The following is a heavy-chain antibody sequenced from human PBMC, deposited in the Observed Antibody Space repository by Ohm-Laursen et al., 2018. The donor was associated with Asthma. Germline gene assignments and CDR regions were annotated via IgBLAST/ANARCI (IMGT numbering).Heavy chain of an antibody. V-gene: IGHV3-23*01. CDR2: ISSSGVST. Sequence: GSLRLSCTAFGFTFSMHAMSWVRQAPGKGLEWVSHISSSGVSTFYADSVKGRFTISRDNSKNTLYLQMNSLRADDTAVYYCEKDPLGGDYYGGFDFWGQGTLVTVSS. CDR1: GFTFSMHA. CDR3: EKDPLGGDYYGGFDF. D-gene: IGHD3-10*01. J-gene: IGHJ4*02.